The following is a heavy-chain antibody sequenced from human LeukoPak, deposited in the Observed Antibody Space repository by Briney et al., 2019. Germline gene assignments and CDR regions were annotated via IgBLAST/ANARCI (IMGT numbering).Heavy chain of an antibody. Sequence: SETLSLTCAVYGGSFSGYYWSWIRQPPGKGLEWIGEINHSGSTNYNPSLKSRVTISVDTSKNQFSLKLSSVTAADTAVYYCARSGRSSRRNDYWGQGTLVTVSS. CDR2: INHSGST. D-gene: IGHD6-13*01. V-gene: IGHV4-34*01. CDR1: GGSFSGYY. CDR3: ARSGRSSRRNDY. J-gene: IGHJ4*02.